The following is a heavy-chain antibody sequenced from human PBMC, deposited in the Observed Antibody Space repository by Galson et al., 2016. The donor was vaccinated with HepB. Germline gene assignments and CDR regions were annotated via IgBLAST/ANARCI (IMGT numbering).Heavy chain of an antibody. Sequence: SLRLSCAASGFTFSDFAMSRVRQAPGKGPEWVSGISDSAGGTYYADSVKGRFVVSRDNSKNTLYLHMNRLRAEDTAIYYCARETHLAVPTQPYYIDSWGQGSLVTVSS. CDR3: ARETHLAVPTQPYYIDS. J-gene: IGHJ4*02. CDR2: ISDSAGGT. CDR1: GFTFSDFA. D-gene: IGHD3-10*01. V-gene: IGHV3-23*01.